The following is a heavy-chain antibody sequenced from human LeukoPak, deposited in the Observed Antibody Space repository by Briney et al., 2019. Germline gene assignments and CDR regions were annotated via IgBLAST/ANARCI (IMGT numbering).Heavy chain of an antibody. Sequence: PETLSLTCTVSGGSISSSSYSWGWSRQPPGKELEWIGEINHSVSTNYNPSLKSRVTISVDTSKNQFSLKLSSVTAADTAVYYCARGGIVVVPAARASAQRYYFDYWGQGTLVTVSS. CDR1: GGSISSSSYS. CDR2: INHSVST. D-gene: IGHD2-2*01. V-gene: IGHV4-39*07. CDR3: ARGGIVVVPAARASAQRYYFDY. J-gene: IGHJ4*02.